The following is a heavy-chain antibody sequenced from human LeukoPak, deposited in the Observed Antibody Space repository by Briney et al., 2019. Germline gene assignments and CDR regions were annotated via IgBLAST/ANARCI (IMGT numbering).Heavy chain of an antibody. Sequence: GGSLRLSCAASGFTFSSYAMSWVRQAPGKGLEWVSAISGSGGSTYYADSVKGRFTISRDNSKNTLYLQVNSLRAEDTAVYYCAKDRGEGYYDFWSGYYSDYWGQGTLVTVSS. D-gene: IGHD3-3*01. CDR2: ISGSGGST. CDR1: GFTFSSYA. J-gene: IGHJ4*02. CDR3: AKDRGEGYYDFWSGYYSDY. V-gene: IGHV3-23*01.